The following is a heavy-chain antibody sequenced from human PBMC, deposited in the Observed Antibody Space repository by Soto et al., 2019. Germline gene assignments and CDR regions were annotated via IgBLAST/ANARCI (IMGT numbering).Heavy chain of an antibody. CDR2: IFWNDDE. D-gene: IGHD5-18*01. V-gene: IGHV2-5*01. CDR3: VHTGYSYDPFGY. J-gene: IGHJ4*02. CDR1: GFSLTTSGVG. Sequence: QITLKESGPTLVKPTQTLTLTCTFSGFSLTTSGVGVGWIRQPPGKALEWLALIFWNDDERYSPSLNSRLTITKDTSKNQVVLTMTNMDPVDTATDYCVHTGYSYDPFGYWGRGTLVTVSS.